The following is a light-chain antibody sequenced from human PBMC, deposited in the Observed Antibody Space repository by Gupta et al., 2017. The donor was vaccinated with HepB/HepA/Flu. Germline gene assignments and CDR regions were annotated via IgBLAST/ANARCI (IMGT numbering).Light chain of an antibody. J-gene: IGLJ2*01. Sequence: QSALTQPASVSGSPGQSLAISCTGTISDVGGHNFVSWYQLHPIKAPKLMIYEVNNRPSGVSDRFSGSKSGNTASLTLSGLQAEDEADYYCSSYASSNNFVVFGAGTTLTVL. CDR1: ISDVGGHNF. CDR3: SSYASSNNFVV. CDR2: EVN. V-gene: IGLV2-14*01.